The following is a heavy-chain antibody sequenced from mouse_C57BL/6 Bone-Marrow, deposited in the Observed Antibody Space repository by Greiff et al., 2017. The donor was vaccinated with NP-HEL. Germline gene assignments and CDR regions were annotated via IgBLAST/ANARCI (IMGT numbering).Heavy chain of an antibody. J-gene: IGHJ4*01. Sequence: QVQLQQPGAELVRPGTSVKLSCKASGYTFTSYWMHWVKQRPGQGLEWIGVIDPSGSYNKYNQKFKGKATLTVDTSSSTAYMQLSSLTSEDSAVYYCARATVDAMDYWGQGTSVTVSS. CDR1: GYTFTSYW. CDR3: ARATVDAMDY. CDR2: IDPSGSYN. V-gene: IGHV1-59*01. D-gene: IGHD1-1*01.